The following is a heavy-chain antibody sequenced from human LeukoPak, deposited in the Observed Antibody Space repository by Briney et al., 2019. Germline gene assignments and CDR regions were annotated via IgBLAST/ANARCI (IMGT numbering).Heavy chain of an antibody. CDR1: GYTFTGYY. Sequence: ASVKVSCKASGYTFTGYYMHWARQAPGQGLEWMGWINPNSGGTNYAQKFQGRVTMTRDTSISTAYTELSRLRSDDTAVYYCARPRYCSGGSRYSYRAVNWFDPWGQGTLVTVSS. CDR3: ARPRYCSGGSRYSYRAVNWFDP. CDR2: INPNSGGT. V-gene: IGHV1-2*02. J-gene: IGHJ5*02. D-gene: IGHD2-15*01.